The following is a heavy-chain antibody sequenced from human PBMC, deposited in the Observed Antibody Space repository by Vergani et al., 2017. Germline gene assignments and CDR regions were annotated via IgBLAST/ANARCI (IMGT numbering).Heavy chain of an antibody. CDR2: INPSGGST. J-gene: IGHJ4*02. CDR1: GYTFTSYA. Sequence: QVQLVQSGAEVKKPGSSVKVSCKASGYTFTSYAMHWVRQAPGQGLEWMGIINPSGGSTSYAQKFQGRVTMTRDTSTSTVYMGLSSLRSEDTAVYYCARAPYYGGNSPAFDYWGQGTLVTVSS. V-gene: IGHV1-46*01. CDR3: ARAPYYGGNSPAFDY. D-gene: IGHD4-23*01.